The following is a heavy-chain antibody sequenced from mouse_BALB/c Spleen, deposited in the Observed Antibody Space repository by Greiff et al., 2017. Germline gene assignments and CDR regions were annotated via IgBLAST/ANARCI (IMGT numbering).Heavy chain of an antibody. CDR3: ARKSGYDDAMDY. Sequence: VQLQESGAELARPGASVKMSCKASGYTFTSYTMHWVKQRPGQGLEWIGYINPSSGYTNYNQKFKDKATLTADKSSSTAYMQLSSLTSEDSAVYYCARKSGYDDAMDYWGQGTSVTVSS. V-gene: IGHV1-4*01. J-gene: IGHJ4*01. CDR2: INPSSGYT. CDR1: GYTFTSYT. D-gene: IGHD2-2*01.